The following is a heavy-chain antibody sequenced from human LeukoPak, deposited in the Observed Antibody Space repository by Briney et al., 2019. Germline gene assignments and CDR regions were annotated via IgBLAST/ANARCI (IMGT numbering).Heavy chain of an antibody. CDR3: ARLMRVVGATTYDC. J-gene: IGHJ4*02. V-gene: IGHV1-8*01. Sequence: ASVKVSCKASGYTFTSYDINWVRQATGQGLEWMGWMNPNSGNTGYAQKFQGRVTMTRNTSISTAYMELSSLRSEDTAVYYCARLMRVVGATTYDCWGQGTLVTVSS. D-gene: IGHD1-26*01. CDR2: MNPNSGNT. CDR1: GYTFTSYD.